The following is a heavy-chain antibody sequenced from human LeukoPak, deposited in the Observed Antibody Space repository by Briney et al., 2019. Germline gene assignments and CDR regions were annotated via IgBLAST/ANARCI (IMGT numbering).Heavy chain of an antibody. CDR3: ARSRDSYAETPYYFDY. V-gene: IGHV4-59*01. J-gene: IGHJ4*02. CDR1: GGSISSYY. D-gene: IGHD5-18*01. Sequence: PSETLSLTCTVSGGSISSYYWSWIRQPPGKGLEWIGYIYYSGSTNYNPSLKSRVTISVDTSKNQFSLKLSSVTAADTAVYYCARSRDSYAETPYYFDYWGQGTLVTVSS. CDR2: IYYSGST.